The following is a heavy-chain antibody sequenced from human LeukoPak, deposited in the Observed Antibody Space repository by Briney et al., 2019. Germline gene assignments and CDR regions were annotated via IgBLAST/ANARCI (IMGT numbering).Heavy chain of an antibody. CDR1: GGSFSGYY. CDR2: INHSGST. Sequence: SETLSLTCAVYGGSFSGYYWSWIRQPPGKGLEWIGEINHSGSTNYNPSLKSRVTISVDTSKNQFSLKLSSVTAADTAVYYCARGRGGYHLNWGQGTLVTVSS. V-gene: IGHV4-34*01. D-gene: IGHD5-24*01. CDR3: ARGRGGYHLN. J-gene: IGHJ4*02.